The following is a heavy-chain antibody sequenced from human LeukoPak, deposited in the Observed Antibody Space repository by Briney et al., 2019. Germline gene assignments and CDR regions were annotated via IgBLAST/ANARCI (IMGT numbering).Heavy chain of an antibody. V-gene: IGHV6-1*01. CDR2: TYYRSKWYN. Sequence: SQTLSLTCAISGDSDSSNSAAWNWIRQSPSRGLEWLGRTYYRSKWYNDYAVSVKSRITINPDTSKNQFSLQLNSVTPEDTAVYYCARDYGGNSVRLYYYYYMDVWGKGTTVTVSS. CDR1: GDSDSSNSAA. CDR3: ARDYGGNSVRLYYYYYMDV. J-gene: IGHJ6*03. D-gene: IGHD4-23*01.